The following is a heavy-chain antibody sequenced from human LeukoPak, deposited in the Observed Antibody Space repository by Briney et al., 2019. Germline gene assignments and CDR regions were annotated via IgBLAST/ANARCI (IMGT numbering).Heavy chain of an antibody. D-gene: IGHD6-6*01. CDR2: IHTSGST. CDR1: GGSISSGSYY. CDR3: ARVPMSESSSAIYYYYMDV. V-gene: IGHV4-61*02. J-gene: IGHJ6*03. Sequence: SKTLSLTCTVSGGSISSGSYYWSWIRQPAGEGLEWIGRIHTSGSTNYNPSLKSRVTISIDTSKNQFSLKLSSVTAADTAMYYCARVPMSESSSAIYYYYMDVWGKGTTVTVSS.